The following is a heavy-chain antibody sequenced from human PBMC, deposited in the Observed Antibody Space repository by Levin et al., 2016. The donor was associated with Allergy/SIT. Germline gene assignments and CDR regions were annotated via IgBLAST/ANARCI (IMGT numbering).Heavy chain of an antibody. CDR2: IWYDGSNK. J-gene: IGHJ6*02. CDR3: ARSYSSGWHSYGMDV. V-gene: IGHV3-33*01. D-gene: IGHD6-19*01. Sequence: WIRQPPGKGLEWVAVIWYDGSNKYYADSVKGRITISRDNSKNTLYLQMNSLRAEDTAVYYCARSYSSGWHSYGMDVWGQGTTVTVSS.